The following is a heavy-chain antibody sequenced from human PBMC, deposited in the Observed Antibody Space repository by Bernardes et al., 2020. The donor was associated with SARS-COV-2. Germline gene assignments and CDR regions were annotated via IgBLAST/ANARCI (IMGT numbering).Heavy chain of an antibody. V-gene: IGHV3-74*03. CDR2: IGPDGSST. CDR1: GFTFSSSW. Sequence: GGSLRLSCVASGFTFSSSWMHWVRQPPGKGLVWVSRIGPDGSSTTYVDSVKGRFTISRDNAKNTVYLQMNSLRAEDTGVYYCVFRFVDYNGMDVWGQGTTVTVSS. J-gene: IGHJ6*02. D-gene: IGHD3-3*01. CDR3: VFRFVDYNGMDV.